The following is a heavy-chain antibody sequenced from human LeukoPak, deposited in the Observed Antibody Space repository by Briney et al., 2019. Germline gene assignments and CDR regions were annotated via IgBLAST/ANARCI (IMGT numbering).Heavy chain of an antibody. Sequence: GGSLRLSCAASGFTFSSSAMSWVRQAPGKGLYWVSAISGSGTGTYYADSVKGRFTISRDNSENTSYLQLNSLRAEDTAVYYCAKEGGTGTRFDYWGQGTLVTVSS. J-gene: IGHJ4*02. CDR2: ISGSGTGT. CDR3: AKEGGTGTRFDY. D-gene: IGHD1-7*01. CDR1: GFTFSSSA. V-gene: IGHV3-23*01.